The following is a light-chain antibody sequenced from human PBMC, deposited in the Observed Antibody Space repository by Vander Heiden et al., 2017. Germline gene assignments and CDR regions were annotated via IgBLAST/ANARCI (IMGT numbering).Light chain of an antibody. J-gene: IGKJ2*01. CDR1: QTVFSSGSNRNN. CDR2: WAS. CDR3: HQSHSSPFT. Sequence: DIVLTQSPDSLAVSLGERATIDCKSSQTVFSSGSNRNNLTWFQQKPGQPPKLLIYWASTRESGVPDRFSGSGSATDFTLTISSLRAEDVAGDYCHQSHSSPFTFCQ. V-gene: IGKV4-1*01.